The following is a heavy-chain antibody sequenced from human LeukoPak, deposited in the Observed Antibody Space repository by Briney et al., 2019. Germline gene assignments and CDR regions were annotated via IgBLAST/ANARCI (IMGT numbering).Heavy chain of an antibody. Sequence: GGSLRLSCAASGFTVTNAWMNWVRQAPGKGLEWVSSISSSSSYIYYADSVKGRFTISRDNAKNSLYLQMNSLRAEDTAVYYCARIYSSSSSRGAFDIWGQGTMVTVSS. CDR3: ARIYSSSSSRGAFDI. D-gene: IGHD6-6*01. CDR2: ISSSSSYI. V-gene: IGHV3-21*01. CDR1: GFTVTNAW. J-gene: IGHJ3*02.